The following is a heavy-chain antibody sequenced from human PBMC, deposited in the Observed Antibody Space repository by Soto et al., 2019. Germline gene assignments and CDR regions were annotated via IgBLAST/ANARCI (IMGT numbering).Heavy chain of an antibody. D-gene: IGHD6-19*01. Sequence: QTQLVQSGAEVKKPGASVRVSCKASGYSFTGYYIHWLRLAPGQGLEWMGWIYPNTGATNSAQKFQGRLTMTRETSSTTAYIEMTSLRSDDTAIYYCASLQTSGWYGVHWGQGTLVTVSS. V-gene: IGHV1-2*02. CDR3: ASLQTSGWYGVH. CDR2: IYPNTGAT. J-gene: IGHJ4*02. CDR1: GYSFTGYY.